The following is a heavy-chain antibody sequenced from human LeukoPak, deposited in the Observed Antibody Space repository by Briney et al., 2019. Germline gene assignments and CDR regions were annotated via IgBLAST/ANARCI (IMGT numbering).Heavy chain of an antibody. CDR3: STSSGHAFDI. CDR2: INSDGSST. D-gene: IGHD2-2*01. Sequence: RAGGSPRLSCAASGFTFSSYWMHWVRQVPGKGLVWVSRINSDGSSTSYADSVKGRFTISRDNAKNTLYVQMNSLRAEDTAVYYCSTSSGHAFDIWGRGTMVTVSS. V-gene: IGHV3-74*01. CDR1: GFTFSSYW. J-gene: IGHJ3*02.